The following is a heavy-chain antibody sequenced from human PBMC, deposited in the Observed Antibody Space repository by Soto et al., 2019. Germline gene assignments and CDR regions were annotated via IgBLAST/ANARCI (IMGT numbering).Heavy chain of an antibody. CDR3: ARDRPQGYSYGYNAFDI. J-gene: IGHJ3*02. CDR1: GGYISGGYYS. D-gene: IGHD5-18*01. CDR2: IYNSGST. V-gene: IGHV4-30-2*01. Sequence: SETLSLTCAVSGGYISGGYYSWSWIRQPPGKGLEWIGFIYNSGSTYYNSSLKSRVTISVDRSKNHFFLNLTSVTAADTAVYYCARDRPQGYSYGYNAFDIWGQGTMVTVSS.